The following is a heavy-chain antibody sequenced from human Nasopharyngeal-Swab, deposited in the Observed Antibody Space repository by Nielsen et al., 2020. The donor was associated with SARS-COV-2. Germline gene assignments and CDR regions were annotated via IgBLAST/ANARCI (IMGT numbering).Heavy chain of an antibody. CDR2: ISAYNGNT. V-gene: IGHV1-18*03. CDR3: ARDGNFWSGYPLPADY. Sequence: ASVKVSCKASGYTFTSYGISWVRQAPGQGLEWMGWISAYNGNTNYAQKLQGRVTMTTDTSTSTAYMELRSLRSDDMAVYYCARDGNFWSGYPLPADYWGQGTLVTVSS. CDR1: GYTFTSYG. D-gene: IGHD3-3*01. J-gene: IGHJ4*02.